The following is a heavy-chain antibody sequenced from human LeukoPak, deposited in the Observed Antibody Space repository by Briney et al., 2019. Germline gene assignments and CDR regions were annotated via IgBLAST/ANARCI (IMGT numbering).Heavy chain of an antibody. CDR2: ISSSSSYI. V-gene: IGHV3-21*01. J-gene: IGHJ5*02. D-gene: IGHD5-12*01. CDR3: ARVVATIKGNNWFDP. CDR1: GFTFSSYS. Sequence: PGGSLRLSCAASGFTFSSYSMNWVRQAPGKGLEWVSSISSSSSYIYYADSVKGRFTISRDNAKNSLYLQMNSLRAEDTAVYYCARVVATIKGNNWFDPWGQGTLVTVSS.